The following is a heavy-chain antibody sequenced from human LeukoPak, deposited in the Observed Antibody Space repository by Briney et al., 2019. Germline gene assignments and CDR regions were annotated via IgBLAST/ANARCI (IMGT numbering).Heavy chain of an antibody. J-gene: IGHJ5*02. CDR3: ARFKVTVTSIP. V-gene: IGHV3-74*01. CDR2: INPGGNNA. CDR1: GLPFSDYR. D-gene: IGHD4-11*01. Sequence: GGSLTLSCAASGLPFSDYRMHWVPRATGRGLVWVSRINPGGNNARYADPVKGRYTISRDNAKNALYPKLNNQSADDSGVFYCARFKVTVTSIPWGQGTLVTVSS.